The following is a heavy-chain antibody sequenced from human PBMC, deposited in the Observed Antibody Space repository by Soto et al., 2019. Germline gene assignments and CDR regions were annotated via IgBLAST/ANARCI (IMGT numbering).Heavy chain of an antibody. CDR2: ISAYNGNT. CDR1: GYTFTSYG. CDR3: ARDGGYYDSSGYYFLYYFDY. Sequence: ASVKVSCKASGYTFTSYGISWVRQAPGQGLEWMGWISAYNGNTNYAQKLQGRVTMTTDTSTSTAYMELRSLRSDDTAVYYCARDGGYYDSSGYYFLYYFDYWGQGTLVTVSS. V-gene: IGHV1-18*04. J-gene: IGHJ4*02. D-gene: IGHD3-22*01.